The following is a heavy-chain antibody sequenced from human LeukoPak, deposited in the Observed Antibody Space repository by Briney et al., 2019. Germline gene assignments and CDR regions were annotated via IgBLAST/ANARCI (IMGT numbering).Heavy chain of an antibody. Sequence: PGGSLRLSCAASGFTFSSYSMNWVRQAPGKGVEWVSSISSSSSYIYYADSVKGRFTISRDNAKNSLYLQMNSLRAEDTAVYYCARERLRMNWFDPWGQGTLVTVSS. V-gene: IGHV3-21*01. CDR2: ISSSSSYI. CDR1: GFTFSSYS. J-gene: IGHJ5*02. D-gene: IGHD6-25*01. CDR3: ARERLRMNWFDP.